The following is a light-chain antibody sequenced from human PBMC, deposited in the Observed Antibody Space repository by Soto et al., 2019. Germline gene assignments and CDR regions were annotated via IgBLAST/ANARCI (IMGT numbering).Light chain of an antibody. Sequence: DLQMTLSPSSLSASGGDGVTITCRSSQRISSYVSGYQQKPGKAPKLLXYASSRLERGVPSRFSGSRSGTDLTLTISRLQPEDFATYSCQQSYSRMTFGQGTKVDIK. CDR2: ASS. V-gene: IGKV1-39*01. CDR1: QRISSY. J-gene: IGKJ1*01. CDR3: QQSYSRMT.